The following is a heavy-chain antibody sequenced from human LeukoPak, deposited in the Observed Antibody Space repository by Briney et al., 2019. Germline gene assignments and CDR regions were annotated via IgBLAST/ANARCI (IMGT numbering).Heavy chain of an antibody. V-gene: IGHV4-59*08. J-gene: IGHJ4*02. D-gene: IGHD2-15*01. CDR3: ARHWRHDYSGSYAFDY. Sequence: SETLSLTCTVSGDSISSYYWSWIRQPPGKGLEWIGYLYFSGSTSYNPSLKSRVTISVDTSKNQLSLKLSSVTAADTAVYYCARHWRHDYSGSYAFDYWGQGTLITVSS. CDR2: LYFSGST. CDR1: GDSISSYY.